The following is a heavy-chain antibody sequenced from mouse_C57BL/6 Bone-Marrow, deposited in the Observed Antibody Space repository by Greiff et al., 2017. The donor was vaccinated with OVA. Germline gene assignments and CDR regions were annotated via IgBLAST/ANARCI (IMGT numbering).Heavy chain of an antibody. V-gene: IGHV14-4*01. CDR1: GFNIKDDY. J-gene: IGHJ3*01. CDR3: TTIYYGNFAY. D-gene: IGHD2-1*01. Sequence: VQLKESGAELVRPGASVKLSCTASGFNIKDDYMHWVKQRPEQGLEWIGWIDPENGDTEYASKFQGKATITADTSSNTAYLQLSSLTSEDTAVYYCTTIYYGNFAYWGQGTLVTVSA. CDR2: IDPENGDT.